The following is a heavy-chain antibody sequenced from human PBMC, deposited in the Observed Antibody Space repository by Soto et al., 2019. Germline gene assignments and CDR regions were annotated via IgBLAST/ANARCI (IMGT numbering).Heavy chain of an antibody. J-gene: IGHJ6*02. CDR3: ATIDSSGYYYGMDV. D-gene: IGHD3-22*01. Sequence: GASVKVSCKASGYTFTGYYMHWVRQAPGQGLEWMGWINPNSGGTNYAQKFQGWVTMTRDTSISTAYMELSRLRSDDTAVYYCATIDSSGYYYGMDVWGQGTTVTVSS. CDR2: INPNSGGT. CDR1: GYTFTGYY. V-gene: IGHV1-2*04.